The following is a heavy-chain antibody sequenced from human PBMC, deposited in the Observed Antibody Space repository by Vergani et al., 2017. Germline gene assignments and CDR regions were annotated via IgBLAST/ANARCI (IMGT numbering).Heavy chain of an antibody. D-gene: IGHD2-21*02. CDR1: GDSISRGSY. V-gene: IGHV4-38-2*01. J-gene: IGHJ2*01. CDR3: ARVGHLVAVTGEGPSLDL. CDR2: IFHSGST. Sequence: QVQLQESGPGLVKPSETLSLTCAVSGDSISRGSYWAWIRQPPGKGLEWIGSIFHSGSTHYNPSLESRVTISVDTSKNQFSLKLNSVTAADTAVYYCARVGHLVAVTGEGPSLDLWGRGTLVTVSS.